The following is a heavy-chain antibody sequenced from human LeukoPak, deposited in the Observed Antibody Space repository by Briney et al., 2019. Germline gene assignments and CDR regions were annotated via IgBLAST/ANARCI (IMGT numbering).Heavy chain of an antibody. CDR3: ARDLPDSSGYYWSQGYYYGMDV. CDR1: GVTVGTNS. Sequence: PGGSLRLSCAASGVTVGTNSMSWARQAPGKGLEWVSYISSSSSYTNYADSVKGRFTISRDNAKNSLYLQMNSLRAEDTAVYYCARDLPDSSGYYWSQGYYYGMDVWGQGTTVTVSS. V-gene: IGHV3-11*06. CDR2: ISSSSSYT. J-gene: IGHJ6*02. D-gene: IGHD3-22*01.